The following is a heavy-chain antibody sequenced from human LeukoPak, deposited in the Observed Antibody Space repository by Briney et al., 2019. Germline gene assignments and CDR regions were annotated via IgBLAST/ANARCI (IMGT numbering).Heavy chain of an antibody. CDR1: GFIIFKSW. J-gene: IGHJ4*02. D-gene: IGHD6-19*01. CDR2: IKQDASET. V-gene: IGHV3-7*01. Sequence: GGSLRLSCAASGFIIFKSWMTWVRQAPGKGLEWVAIIKQDASETYYGDSVRGRFTISRDNAKNSLYLQMNSLRAEDTAVYYCARDLLAVAGTIDSWGQGTLVTVSS. CDR3: ARDLLAVAGTIDS.